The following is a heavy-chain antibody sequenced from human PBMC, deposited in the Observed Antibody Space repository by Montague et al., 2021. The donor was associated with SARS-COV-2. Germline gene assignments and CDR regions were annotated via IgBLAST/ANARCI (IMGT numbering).Heavy chain of an antibody. D-gene: IGHD3-10*01. CDR1: GGSISNYH. J-gene: IGHJ6*02. Sequence: SETLSLTCTVSGGSISNYHWNWIRQPPGKGLEWIAYIYYGGSTNXXPSLQSRVTISVDTSRNQFSLRLTSVTAADTAVYYCARQLRVRRTWQVGDYNHYGMDVWGQGTTVSVSS. CDR3: ARQLRVRRTWQVGDYNHYGMDV. V-gene: IGHV4-59*08. CDR2: IYYGGST.